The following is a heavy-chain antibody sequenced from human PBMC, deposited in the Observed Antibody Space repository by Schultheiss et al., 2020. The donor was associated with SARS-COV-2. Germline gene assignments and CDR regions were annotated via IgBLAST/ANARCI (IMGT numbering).Heavy chain of an antibody. V-gene: IGHV4-39*01. CDR1: GGSISSSSYY. Sequence: SETLSLTCTVSGGSISSSSYYWGWIRQPPGKGLEWIGSIYTSGSTYYNPSLKSRVTISVDTSKNQFSLKLSSVTAADTAVYYCVGRPLRWSRDYWGQGTLVTVSS. CDR2: IYTSGST. CDR3: VGRPLRWSRDY. J-gene: IGHJ4*02. D-gene: IGHD6-6*01.